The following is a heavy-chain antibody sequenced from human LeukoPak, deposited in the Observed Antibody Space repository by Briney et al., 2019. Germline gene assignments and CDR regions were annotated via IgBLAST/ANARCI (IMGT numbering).Heavy chain of an antibody. CDR2: IGTAGDT. Sequence: GGSLRLSCAASGFTLSSCDMHWVRQPTGKGLEWVSAIGTAGDTYYPGSVKGRFTISSENAKNSLYLQMNSLRAGDTAVYSCARGTYYYDSSGYYPGAFDIWGQGTMVTVSS. CDR1: GFTLSSCD. CDR3: ARGTYYYDSSGYYPGAFDI. V-gene: IGHV3-13*01. J-gene: IGHJ3*02. D-gene: IGHD3-22*01.